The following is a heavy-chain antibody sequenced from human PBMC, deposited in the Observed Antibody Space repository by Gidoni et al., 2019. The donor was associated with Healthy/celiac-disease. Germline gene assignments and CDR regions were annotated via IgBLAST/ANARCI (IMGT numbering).Heavy chain of an antibody. CDR2: IYYSGST. CDR1: GGSISSSSYY. V-gene: IGHV4-39*01. CDR3: ARHVRDYGDYGGAFDI. J-gene: IGHJ3*02. Sequence: QLQLQESGPGLVKPSETLSLTCTVSGGSISSSSYYWGWIRQPPGKGLEWIGSIYYSGSTYYNPSLKSRVTISVDTSKNQFSLKLSSVTAADTAVYYCARHVRDYGDYGGAFDIWGQGTMVTVSS. D-gene: IGHD4-17*01.